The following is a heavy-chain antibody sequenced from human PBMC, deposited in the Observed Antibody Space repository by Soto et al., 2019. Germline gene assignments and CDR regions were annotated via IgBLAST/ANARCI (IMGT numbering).Heavy chain of an antibody. Sequence: GASVKVSCKASGYTFTGYYMHWVRQAPGQGLEWMGWINPNSGGTNYAQKFQGRFTISRDTAKNSLYLQMNSLRAEDTAVYYCARDQYCTNSNCHVYNYPYPWGQGTLVTVSS. V-gene: IGHV1-2*02. CDR2: INPNSGGT. D-gene: IGHD2-8*01. J-gene: IGHJ5*02. CDR1: GYTFTGYY. CDR3: ARDQYCTNSNCHVYNYPYP.